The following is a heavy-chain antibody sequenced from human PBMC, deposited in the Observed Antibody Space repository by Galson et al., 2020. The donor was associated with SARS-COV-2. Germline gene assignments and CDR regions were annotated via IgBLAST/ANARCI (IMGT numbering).Heavy chain of an antibody. CDR2: MNPNSGNT. D-gene: IGHD3-10*01. CDR3: ARGLEGRLWFGELFGWFDP. CDR1: GYTFTSYD. Sequence: ASVKVSCKASGYTFTSYDINWVRQATGQGLEWMGWMNPNSGNTGYAQKFQGRVTMTRNTSISTAYMELSSLRSEDTAVYYCARGLEGRLWFGELFGWFDPWGQGTLVTVSS. V-gene: IGHV1-8*01. J-gene: IGHJ5*02.